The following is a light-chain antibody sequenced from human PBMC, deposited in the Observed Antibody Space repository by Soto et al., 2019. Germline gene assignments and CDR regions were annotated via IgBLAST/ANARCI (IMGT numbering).Light chain of an antibody. CDR1: QSVSSSY. CDR2: GAS. Sequence: EIVLTQSPGTLSLSPGERATLSCRASQSVSSSYLAWYQQKPGQAPRLLIYGASSRATGIPDRFSGSGSGTDFTLTIRRLEPEDFAVYYCQQYCSSPLTFGGGTKVELK. J-gene: IGKJ4*01. CDR3: QQYCSSPLT. V-gene: IGKV3-20*01.